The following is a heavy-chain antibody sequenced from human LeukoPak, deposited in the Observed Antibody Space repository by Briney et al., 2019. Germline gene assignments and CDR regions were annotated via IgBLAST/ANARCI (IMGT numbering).Heavy chain of an antibody. D-gene: IGHD5-18*01. V-gene: IGHV4-31*03. Sequence: PSETLSLTCPVSGGSISSGGYYWSWIRPHPGKGLEWIGYIYYSGSTYYNPSLKSRVTISVDTSKNQFSLKLSSVTAADTAVYYCARDNTAMVNWGQGTLVTVPS. CDR2: IYYSGST. CDR3: ARDNTAMVN. CDR1: GGSISSGGYY. J-gene: IGHJ4*02.